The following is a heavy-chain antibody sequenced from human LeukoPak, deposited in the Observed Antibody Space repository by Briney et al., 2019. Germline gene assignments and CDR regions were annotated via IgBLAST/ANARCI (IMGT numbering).Heavy chain of an antibody. J-gene: IGHJ6*02. CDR3: TKRQRLVKVYYGMDV. V-gene: IGHV3-23*01. CDR2: ISGSPPAT. Sequence: GGSLRLSCAASGFTFSSYGMSWVRQAPGKGLEWASAISGSPPATYYADSVKGRFTISRDNSKNTLYLQMNSLKAEDTAVYYCTKRQRLVKVYYGMDVWGQGTTVTVSS. D-gene: IGHD6-13*01. CDR1: GFTFSSYG.